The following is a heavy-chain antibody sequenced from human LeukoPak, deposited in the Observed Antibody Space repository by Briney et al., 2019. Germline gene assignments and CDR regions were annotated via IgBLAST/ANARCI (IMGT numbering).Heavy chain of an antibody. J-gene: IGHJ5*02. D-gene: IGHD5-24*01. CDR1: GGSISSSSYY. CDR3: ARDGVEMATNL. Sequence: SETLSLTCTVSGGSISSSSYYWGWIRQPPGKGLEWIGSIYYSGNTYYSPSLKSRVTISVDTSKNQFSLKLSSVTAADTAVYYCARDGVEMATNLWGQGTLVTVSS. V-gene: IGHV4-39*02. CDR2: IYYSGNT.